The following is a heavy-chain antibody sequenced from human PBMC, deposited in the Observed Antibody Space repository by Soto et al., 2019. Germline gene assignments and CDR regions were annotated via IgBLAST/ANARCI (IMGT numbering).Heavy chain of an antibody. J-gene: IGHJ6*02. D-gene: IGHD3-3*01. V-gene: IGHV3-48*02. CDR2: ISSSSSTI. Sequence: PGGSLRLSCAASGFTFSSYSMNWVRQAPGKGLEWVSYISSSSSTIYYADSVKGRFTISRDNAKNSLYLQMNSLRDEDTAVYYCAGEARYDFWSGYLYYYYGMAVWGQGTTVTVSS. CDR1: GFTFSSYS. CDR3: AGEARYDFWSGYLYYYYGMAV.